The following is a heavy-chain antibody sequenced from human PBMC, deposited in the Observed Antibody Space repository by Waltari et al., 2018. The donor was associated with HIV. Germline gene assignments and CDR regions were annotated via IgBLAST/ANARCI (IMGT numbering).Heavy chain of an antibody. D-gene: IGHD3-22*01. Sequence: QVHLVQSGAELRNPGASVTVSCKASGYTFTNYGITWVRQAPGQGLEWMGWISGYNGDTKYAQKVRGRVTMTTDTSTSTAYLEMGSLRFDDTAVYYCARDNYYGSSGYYSDYWGQGTLVTVSS. CDR1: GYTFTNYG. CDR3: ARDNYYGSSGYYSDY. J-gene: IGHJ4*02. V-gene: IGHV1-18*01. CDR2: ISGYNGDT.